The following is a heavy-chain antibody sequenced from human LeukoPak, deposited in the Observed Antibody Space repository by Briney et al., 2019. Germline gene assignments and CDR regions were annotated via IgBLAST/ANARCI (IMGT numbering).Heavy chain of an antibody. CDR1: GFTFSSYS. CDR2: ISSGSSYI. CDR3: AREQLVPSPPDAFDI. D-gene: IGHD6-13*01. V-gene: IGHV3-21*01. J-gene: IGHJ3*02. Sequence: PGGSLRLSCAASGFTFSSYSMNWVRQAPGKGLEWVSSISSGSSYIYYADSVKGRFTISRDNAKNSLYLQMNSLRAEDTAVYYCAREQLVPSPPDAFDIWGQGTMVTVSS.